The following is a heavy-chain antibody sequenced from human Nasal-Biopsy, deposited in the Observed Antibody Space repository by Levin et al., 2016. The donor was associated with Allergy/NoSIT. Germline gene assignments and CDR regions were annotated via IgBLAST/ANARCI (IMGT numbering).Heavy chain of an antibody. Sequence: GESLKISCAASGFTVSGNYVAWVRQAPGKGLEWVSVIYSGGATSYADSVKGRFTISSDNSKNTLYLQMDSLKPEDTAVYYCAAYYSGTSRYETYWGQGTLVTVSS. D-gene: IGHD2-2*01. V-gene: IGHV3-53*01. CDR2: IYSGGAT. CDR3: AAYYSGTSRYETY. J-gene: IGHJ4*02. CDR1: GFTVSGNY.